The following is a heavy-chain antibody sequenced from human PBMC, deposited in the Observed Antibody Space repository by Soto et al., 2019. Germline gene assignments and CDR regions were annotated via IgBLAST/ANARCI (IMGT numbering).Heavy chain of an antibody. D-gene: IGHD2-21*02. Sequence: QVQVVQSEAEVKKPGSSVKLSCKASGGSFTSHDIDWVRQAPGHGLEWVGGIIPLLGSPDYAPQFLDRVTITADASTRTAFMEVCRLRSEDTAVYYCSTALWGGDNIGVYFESWGQGTLVSVPS. CDR3: STALWGGDNIGVYFES. CDR2: IIPLLGSP. V-gene: IGHV1-69*12. J-gene: IGHJ4*02. CDR1: GGSFTSHD.